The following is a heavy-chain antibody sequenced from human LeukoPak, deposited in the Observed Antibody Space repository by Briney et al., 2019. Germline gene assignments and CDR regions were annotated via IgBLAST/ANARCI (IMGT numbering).Heavy chain of an antibody. CDR1: GFTVSSNS. D-gene: IGHD6-13*01. V-gene: IGHV3-53*01. J-gene: IGHJ4*02. CDR3: ARDPINIATAGNGFDY. CDR2: IYSDNT. Sequence: GGSLRLSCTVSGFTVSSNSMSWVRQAPGKGLEWVSFIYSDNTHYSDSVKGRFTISRDNAKNSLYLQMNSLRVEDTAVYYCARDPINIATAGNGFDYWGQGTLVTVSS.